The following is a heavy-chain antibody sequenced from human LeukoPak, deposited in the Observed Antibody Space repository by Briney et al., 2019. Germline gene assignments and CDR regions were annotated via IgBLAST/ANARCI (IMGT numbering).Heavy chain of an antibody. CDR3: SRVGVAAAGTSYYYYYMDV. CDR2: MNPNSGNT. Sequence: GASVKVSCKASGYTFTRYDINWVRQATGQGLEWMGWMNPNSGNTGYAQKFQGRVTMTRNTSISTAYMELSRLRSEDTAVYYCSRVGVAAAGTSYYYYYMDVWGKGTTVTISS. D-gene: IGHD6-13*01. J-gene: IGHJ6*03. CDR1: GYTFTRYD. V-gene: IGHV1-8*01.